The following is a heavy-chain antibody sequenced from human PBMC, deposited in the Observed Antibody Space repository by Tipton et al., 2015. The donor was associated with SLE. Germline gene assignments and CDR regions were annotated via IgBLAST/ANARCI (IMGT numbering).Heavy chain of an antibody. V-gene: IGHV4-61*02. Sequence: LRLSCTVSGGSINDIKYFWTWIRQPAGKGLEWIGRIFLSGGTGTSRNTNYNPSLQSRVTISADTSNNQFSLSLTSVTAADTAVYYCAREDYGDYLWGQGTLVTVSS. CDR1: GGSINDIKYF. CDR2: IFLSGGT. CDR3: AREDYGDYL. J-gene: IGHJ5*02. D-gene: IGHD4-17*01.